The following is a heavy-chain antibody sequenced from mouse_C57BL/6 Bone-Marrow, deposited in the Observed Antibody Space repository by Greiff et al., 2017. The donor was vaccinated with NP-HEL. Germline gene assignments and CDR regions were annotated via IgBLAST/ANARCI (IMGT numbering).Heavy chain of an antibody. V-gene: IGHV5-9-1*02. D-gene: IGHD2-4*01. J-gene: IGHJ4*01. Sequence: EVQLVESGEGLVKPGGSLKLSCAASGFTFSSYAMSWVRQTPEKRLEWVAYISSGGDYIYYADTVKGRFTISRDNARNTLYLQMSSLKSEDTAMYYCTRGGYDYDDYAMDYWGQGTSVTVSS. CDR3: TRGGYDYDDYAMDY. CDR1: GFTFSSYA. CDR2: ISSGGDYI.